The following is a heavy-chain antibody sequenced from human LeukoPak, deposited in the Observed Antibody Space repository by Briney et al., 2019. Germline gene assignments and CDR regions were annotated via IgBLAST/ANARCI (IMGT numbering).Heavy chain of an antibody. Sequence: GGSLRLSCVASGFTFNTYAVTWVRQAPGKGLEWVSAIGGSGSITYYTDSVKGRFTISRDNSKNTLYLQMNSLRAEDTAVYYCAGWNGDGGYYYYYYMDVWGKGTTVTVSS. V-gene: IGHV3-23*01. J-gene: IGHJ6*03. D-gene: IGHD1-1*01. CDR2: IGGSGSIT. CDR3: AGWNGDGGYYYYYYMDV. CDR1: GFTFNTYA.